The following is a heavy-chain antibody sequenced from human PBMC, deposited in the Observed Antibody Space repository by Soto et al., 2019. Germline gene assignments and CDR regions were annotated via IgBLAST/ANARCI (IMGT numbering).Heavy chain of an antibody. CDR1: GFTFSRYC. CDR3: AKDRYGSEAPGYYFDY. J-gene: IGHJ4*02. D-gene: IGHD3-16*02. Sequence: PGGSLRLSCSSFGFTFSRYCMRWVCHAPGKGLEWVAVISYDGSNKYYADSVKGRFTISRDNSKNTLYLQMNSLRAEDTAVYYCAKDRYGSEAPGYYFDYWGQGTLVTVSS. V-gene: IGHV3-30*18. CDR2: ISYDGSNK.